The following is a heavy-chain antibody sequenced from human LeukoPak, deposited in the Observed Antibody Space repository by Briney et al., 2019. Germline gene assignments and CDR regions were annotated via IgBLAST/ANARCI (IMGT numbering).Heavy chain of an antibody. V-gene: IGHV1-18*01. J-gene: IGHJ3*02. CDR3: ARPKDIAAAGDDAFDI. D-gene: IGHD6-13*01. Sequence: ASVKVSCKVSGYTFTSYGITWVRQAPGQGLEWMGWISTYNGDTKYAQKFQGSVTMTTDTSTSTAYMELSSLRSEDTAVYYCARPKDIAAAGDDAFDIWGQGTMVTVSS. CDR2: ISTYNGDT. CDR1: GYTFTSYG.